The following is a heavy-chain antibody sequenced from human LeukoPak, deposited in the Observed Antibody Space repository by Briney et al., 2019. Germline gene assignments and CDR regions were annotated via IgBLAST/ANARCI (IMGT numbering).Heavy chain of an antibody. J-gene: IGHJ6*03. CDR3: ASLDSVDYEYYMGV. Sequence: GESLKISCKGSGYTFTNYWIGWVRQMPGKGLEWMGIIYPTDSDTRYSPSFQGRVTISADKSITTAYLQWSSLKASDTAMYYCASLDSVDYEYYMGVWGKGTTVIVSS. D-gene: IGHD3/OR15-3a*01. CDR2: IYPTDSDT. CDR1: GYTFTNYW. V-gene: IGHV5-51*01.